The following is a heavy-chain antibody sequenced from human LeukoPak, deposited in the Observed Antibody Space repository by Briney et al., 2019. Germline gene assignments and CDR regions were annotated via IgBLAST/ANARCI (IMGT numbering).Heavy chain of an antibody. Sequence: GGSLRLSCAASGFTFSSYSMNWVRQAPGKGLEWVSYISSSSSTIYYADSVKGRVTISRDNAKNSLYLQMNSLRAEDTAVYYCARESAYYYDSSGYYNYNWFDPWGQGTLVTVSS. J-gene: IGHJ5*02. V-gene: IGHV3-48*04. CDR2: ISSSSSTI. CDR1: GFTFSSYS. D-gene: IGHD3-22*01. CDR3: ARESAYYYDSSGYYNYNWFDP.